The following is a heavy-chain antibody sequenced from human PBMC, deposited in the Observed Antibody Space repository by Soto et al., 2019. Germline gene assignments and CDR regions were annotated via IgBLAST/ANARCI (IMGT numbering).Heavy chain of an antibody. Sequence: EVQLVESGGGLLKPGGSLRLSCVASSFTFSGAWMHWVRQAPGKGLEWVGLIKSKADGETTDYAAPVQGRFTISRDDSKNTLYLQMSSLKTEDTAVYHCVADLPGDRSNWGFDYWGQGTLVTVSS. V-gene: IGHV3-15*07. CDR1: SFTFSGAW. D-gene: IGHD7-27*01. CDR2: IKSKADGETT. CDR3: VADLPGDRSNWGFDY. J-gene: IGHJ4*02.